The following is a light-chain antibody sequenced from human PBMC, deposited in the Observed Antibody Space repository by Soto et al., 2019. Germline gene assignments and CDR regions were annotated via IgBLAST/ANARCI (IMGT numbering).Light chain of an antibody. CDR1: QSISNL. Sequence: DIQMTQSPCTLSASVGDRVTNTCRASQSISNLLAWYQQKPGKAPKVLIYDASSLESGVPSRFSGSGSGTEFTLTISSLQPDDFATYYCLQYNSFWTFGQGTKVDIK. V-gene: IGKV1-5*01. J-gene: IGKJ1*01. CDR2: DAS. CDR3: LQYNSFWT.